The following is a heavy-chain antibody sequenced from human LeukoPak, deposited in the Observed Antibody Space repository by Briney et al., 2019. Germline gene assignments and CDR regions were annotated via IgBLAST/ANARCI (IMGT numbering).Heavy chain of an antibody. D-gene: IGHD3-16*02. Sequence: PGGSLRLSCAASGFTFSSYGMHWVRQAPGKGLEWVAVIWYGGSNKYYADSVKGRFTISRDNSKNTLYLQMNSLRAEDTAVYYCARVDPPYDYVWGSYRPYYYYGMDVWGQGTTVTVSS. CDR1: GFTFSSYG. CDR3: ARVDPPYDYVWGSYRPYYYYGMDV. V-gene: IGHV3-33*01. CDR2: IWYGGSNK. J-gene: IGHJ6*02.